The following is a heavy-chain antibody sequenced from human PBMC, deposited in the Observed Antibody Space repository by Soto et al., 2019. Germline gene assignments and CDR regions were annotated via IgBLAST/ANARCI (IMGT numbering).Heavy chain of an antibody. D-gene: IGHD6-13*01. J-gene: IGHJ6*02. V-gene: IGHV1-69*12. CDR3: ARDEQQQLVHYYYYGMDV. CDR2: IIPIFGTA. CDR1: GGTFSSYA. Sequence: QVQLVQSGAEVKKPGSSVKVSCKASGGTFSSYAISWVRQAPGQGLEWMGGIIPIFGTANYAQKFQGRVTITADESTSTAYMELSSLRSEDTAVYYCARDEQQQLVHYYYYGMDVWGQGTTFTVSS.